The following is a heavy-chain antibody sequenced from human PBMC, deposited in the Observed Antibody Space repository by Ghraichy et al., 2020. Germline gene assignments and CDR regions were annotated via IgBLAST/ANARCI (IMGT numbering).Heavy chain of an antibody. J-gene: IGHJ6*02. Sequence: GSLRLSCAASGFTFSSYSMNWVRQAPGKGLEWVSSISSSSSYIYYADSVKGRFTISRDNAKNSLYLQMNSLRAEDTAVYYCARDLAGGELPLKYYYYYGMDVWGQGTTVTVSS. CDR1: GFTFSSYS. V-gene: IGHV3-21*01. CDR2: ISSSSSYI. D-gene: IGHD3-10*01. CDR3: ARDLAGGELPLKYYYYYGMDV.